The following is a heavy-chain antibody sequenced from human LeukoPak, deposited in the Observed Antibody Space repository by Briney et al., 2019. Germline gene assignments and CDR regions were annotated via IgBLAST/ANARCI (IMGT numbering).Heavy chain of an antibody. D-gene: IGHD3-9*01. V-gene: IGHV3-21*01. J-gene: IGHJ4*02. CDR2: ISSSSSYI. CDR3: AVIGYYDILTGYYDFDY. CDR1: GFTFSSYS. Sequence: GGSLRLACAASGFTFSSYSMNWVCQAPGKGLEWVSSISSSSSYIYYADSVKGRFTISRDNAKNSLYLQMYSLRAEDTAVYYCAVIGYYDILTGYYDFDYWGQGTLVTVSS.